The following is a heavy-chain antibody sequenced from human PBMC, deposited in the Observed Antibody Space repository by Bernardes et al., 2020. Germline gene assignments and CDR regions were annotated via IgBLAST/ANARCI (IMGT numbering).Heavy chain of an antibody. Sequence: SETLSLTCAVYGGSFSGYYWSWIRQPPGKGLEWIGEINHSGSTNYNPSLKSRVTISVDTSKNQFSLKLSSVTAADTAVYYCARDPYRRSYMDVWGKGTTVTVSS. CDR3: ARDPYRRSYMDV. D-gene: IGHD1-26*01. CDR2: INHSGST. CDR1: GGSFSGYY. J-gene: IGHJ6*03. V-gene: IGHV4-34*01.